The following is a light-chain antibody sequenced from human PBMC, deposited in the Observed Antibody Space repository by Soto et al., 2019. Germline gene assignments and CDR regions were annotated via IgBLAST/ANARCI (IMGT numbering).Light chain of an antibody. CDR3: AAWDDSLSGHYV. CDR2: RNN. CDR1: SSKIGSNY. J-gene: IGLJ1*01. Sequence: QSVLNQPPSASGTPGQRVTISCSGSSSKIGSNYVYWYQQLPGTAPKLLIYRNNQRPSGVPDRFSGSKSGTSASLAISGLRSEDEADYYCAAWDDSLSGHYVFGTGTKVTVL. V-gene: IGLV1-47*01.